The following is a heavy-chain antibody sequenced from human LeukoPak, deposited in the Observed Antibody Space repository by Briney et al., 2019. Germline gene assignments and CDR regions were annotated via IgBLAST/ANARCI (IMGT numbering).Heavy chain of an antibody. D-gene: IGHD6-19*01. CDR1: GFTFSSYS. J-gene: IGHJ5*02. CDR3: AGDTHSSSWYDH. CDR2: ISSSSSYI. Sequence: GGSLRLSCAASGFTFSSYSMNWVRQAPGKGLEWVSSISSSSSYIYYADSVKGRFTLSRDSSRNTLYLQMNSLRVDDTAVYYCAGDTHSSSWYDHWGQGTLVTVSS. V-gene: IGHV3-21*04.